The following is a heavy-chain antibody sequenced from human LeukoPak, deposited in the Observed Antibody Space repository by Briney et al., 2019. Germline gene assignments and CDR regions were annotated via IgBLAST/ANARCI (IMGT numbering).Heavy chain of an antibody. CDR3: ARAGSSMVRGVIRY. D-gene: IGHD3-10*01. Sequence: SETLSLTCTVSDYSITNDYYWGWIRQPPGKSLEWIGSIFHSGSSYYNPSLKRRLTISVDTSKNQFSLKLSSVTAADTAMYYCARAGSSMVRGVIRYWGQGTLVTVSS. J-gene: IGHJ4*02. CDR2: IFHSGSS. CDR1: DYSITNDYY. V-gene: IGHV4-38-2*02.